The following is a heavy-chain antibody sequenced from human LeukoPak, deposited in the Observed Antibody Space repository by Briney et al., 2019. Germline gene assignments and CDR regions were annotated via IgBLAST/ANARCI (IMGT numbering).Heavy chain of an antibody. J-gene: IGHJ4*02. CDR3: ARVVGTSRWVDY. V-gene: IGHV4-38-2*01. D-gene: IGHD4-23*01. CDR2: IYHSGST. CDR1: GYSISSGYY. Sequence: SETLSLTCAVSGYSISSGYYWGCIRQPPGKGLEWIGNIYHSGSTYYNPSLKSRVTISVDTSKNQFSLKLSSVTAADTAVYYCARVVGTSRWVDYWGQGTLVTVSS.